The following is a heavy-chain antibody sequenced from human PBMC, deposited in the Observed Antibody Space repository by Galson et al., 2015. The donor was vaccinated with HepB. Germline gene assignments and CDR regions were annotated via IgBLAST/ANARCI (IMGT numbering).Heavy chain of an antibody. V-gene: IGHV3-48*01. CDR2: ITSSSGDK. CDR3: VRDDNWAFDI. Sequence: ALSLSCAASGFTFSGYSMNWFRQAPGEGLEWVSYITSSSGDKRYGDSAEGRFTLSRDYAKNSLYLQINGLRAEDTAIYYCVRDDNWAFDIWGQGTTVTVSS. J-gene: IGHJ3*02. CDR1: GFTFSGYS. D-gene: IGHD5-24*01.